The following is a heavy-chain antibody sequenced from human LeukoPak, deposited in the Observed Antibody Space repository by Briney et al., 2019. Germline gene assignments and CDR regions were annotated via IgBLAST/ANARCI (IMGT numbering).Heavy chain of an antibody. D-gene: IGHD4-17*01. CDR3: ARLFGGVTTFDY. CDR1: GFSFSPYW. CDR2: INPDGSGT. V-gene: IGHV3-7*01. J-gene: IGHJ4*02. Sequence: GGSLRLSCAASGFSFSPYWMSWVRQGPGKGLDWVANINPDGSGTSYVDSVKGRFTISRDNAQNSLYLQMNSLSAEDTAVYYCARLFGGVTTFDYWGQGTLVTVSS.